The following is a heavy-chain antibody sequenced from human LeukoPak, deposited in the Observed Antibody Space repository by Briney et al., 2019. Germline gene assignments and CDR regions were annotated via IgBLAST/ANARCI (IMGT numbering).Heavy chain of an antibody. Sequence: GGSLRLSCAASGFIFSSYEMNWVRQAPGKGLEWVSYILSGTTIYYADSVKGRFTISRDNAENSLYLQMNSLRAEDTGVYYCVRAGQFDYWGQGTLVTVSS. CDR2: ILSGTTI. V-gene: IGHV3-48*03. CDR1: GFIFSSYE. CDR3: VRAGQFDY. J-gene: IGHJ4*02. D-gene: IGHD7-27*01.